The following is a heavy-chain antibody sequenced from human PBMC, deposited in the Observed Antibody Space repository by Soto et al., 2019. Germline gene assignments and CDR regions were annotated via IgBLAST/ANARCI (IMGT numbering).Heavy chain of an antibody. CDR2: IIPIFGTA. Sequence: QVQLVQSGAEVKKPWSSVKVSCKASGGTFSSYAISWVRQAPGQGLEWMGGIIPIFGTANYAQKFQGRVTITADESTSTAYMELCSLRSEDTAVYYWARFFFGGVVTMWNACVTWGEGTMVTVSS. CDR1: GGTFSSYA. CDR3: ARFFFGGVVTMWNACVT. D-gene: IGHD3-16*01. V-gene: IGHV1-69*01. J-gene: IGHJ3*02.